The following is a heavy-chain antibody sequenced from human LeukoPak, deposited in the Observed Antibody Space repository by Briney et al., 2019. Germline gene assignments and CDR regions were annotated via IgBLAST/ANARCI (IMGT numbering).Heavy chain of an antibody. CDR2: ISYDGSNK. D-gene: IGHD6-19*01. CDR3: AKDAPYSSGWYLVFSLEGYFDY. V-gene: IGHV3-30*18. J-gene: IGHJ4*02. Sequence: GGSLRLSCAASAFTLSSYGMHWVRQAPRKGLEWVAVISYDGSNKYYADSVKGRFTISRDNSKNTLYLQMNSLRAEDTAVYYCAKDAPYSSGWYLVFSLEGYFDYWGQGTLVTVSS. CDR1: AFTLSSYG.